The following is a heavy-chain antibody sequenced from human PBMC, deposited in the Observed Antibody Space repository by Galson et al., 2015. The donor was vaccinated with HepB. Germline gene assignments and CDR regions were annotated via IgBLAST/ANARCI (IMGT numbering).Heavy chain of an antibody. CDR2: ISSSSSYI. V-gene: IGHV3-21*01. Sequence: SLRLSCAASGFTFSSYSMNWVRQAPGKGLEWVSSISSSSSYIYYADSVKGRLTISRDNAKNSLYLQMNSLRAEDTAVYYCASFGLGAFDIWGQGTMVTVSS. CDR1: GFTFSSYS. J-gene: IGHJ3*02. D-gene: IGHD3-10*01. CDR3: ASFGLGAFDI.